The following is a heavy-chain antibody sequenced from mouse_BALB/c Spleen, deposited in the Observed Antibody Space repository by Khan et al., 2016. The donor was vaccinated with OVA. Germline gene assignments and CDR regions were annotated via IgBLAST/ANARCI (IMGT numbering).Heavy chain of an antibody. CDR3: ARSLYYSYGYALDC. D-gene: IGHD2-14*01. CDR1: GYSITSDYA. J-gene: IGHJ4*01. CDR2: ISSTGST. Sequence: EVQLQESGPGLVKPSQSLSLTCTVTGYSITSDYAWNWIRQFPGNKLEWMGYISSTGSTSYNPSLKSRISITRDTSKNQFFLQLKSVTTEDTATHYWARSLYYSYGYALDCWGRGTSVTVSS. V-gene: IGHV3-2*02.